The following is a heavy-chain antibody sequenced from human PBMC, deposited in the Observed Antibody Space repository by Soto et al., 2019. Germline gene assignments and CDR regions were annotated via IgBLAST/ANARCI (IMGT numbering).Heavy chain of an antibody. CDR3: AKDQADSSGWIGLNYYYYGMDV. D-gene: IGHD6-19*01. Sequence: GGSLRLSCAASGFTFSSYGMHWVRQAPGKGLEWVAVISYDGSNKYYADSVKGRFTISRDNSKNTLYLQMNSLRAEDTAVYYCAKDQADSSGWIGLNYYYYGMDVWGQGITVTVSS. J-gene: IGHJ6*02. CDR2: ISYDGSNK. CDR1: GFTFSSYG. V-gene: IGHV3-30*18.